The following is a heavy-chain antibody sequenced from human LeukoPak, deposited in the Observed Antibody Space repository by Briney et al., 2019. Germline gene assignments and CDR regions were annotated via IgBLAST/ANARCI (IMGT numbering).Heavy chain of an antibody. CDR2: IYYSGST. CDR1: GGSISSGDYN. V-gene: IGHV4-30-4*08. Sequence: SETLSLTCTVSGGSISSGDYNWSWIRQPPGKGLEWIEYIYYSGSTYYNPSLKSRVTISVDTSKNQFSLKLSSVTAADTAVYYCARDASKRYCSSTRCYKGGIDYWGPRTLVTVSS. D-gene: IGHD2-2*02. CDR3: ARDASKRYCSSTRCYKGGIDY. J-gene: IGHJ4*02.